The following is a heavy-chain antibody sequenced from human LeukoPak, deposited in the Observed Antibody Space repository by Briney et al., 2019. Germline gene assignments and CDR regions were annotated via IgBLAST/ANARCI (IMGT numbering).Heavy chain of an antibody. CDR3: ARDGRYCSSTSCSDSY. CDR1: GGSISSGDYY. CDR2: IYYSGST. Sequence: SSQTLSLTCTVSGGSISSGDYYWSWIRQHPGKGLEWIGYIYYSGSTYYNPSLKSRVTISVDTSKNQFSLKLSSVTAADTAMYYCARDGRYCSSTSCSDSYWGQGTLVTVSS. D-gene: IGHD2-2*01. V-gene: IGHV4-31*03. J-gene: IGHJ4*02.